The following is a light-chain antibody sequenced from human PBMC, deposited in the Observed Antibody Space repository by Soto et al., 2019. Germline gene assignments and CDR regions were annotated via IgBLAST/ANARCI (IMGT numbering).Light chain of an antibody. CDR3: QQYGSSPT. CDR2: GAS. V-gene: IGKV3-20*01. Sequence: IVLTQSPGTLSLSPGERPTLSCRASRSISSNYLAWYQQKLGQAPRLLIYGASTRATGIPDRFSGSGSGTDFTLTISRLEPEDFAVYYCQQYGSSPTFGQGTKLEIK. J-gene: IGKJ2*01. CDR1: RSISSNY.